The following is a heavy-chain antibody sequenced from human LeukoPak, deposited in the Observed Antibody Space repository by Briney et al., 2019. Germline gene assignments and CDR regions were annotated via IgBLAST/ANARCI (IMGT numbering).Heavy chain of an antibody. CDR3: AREYCSGGSCYGFDY. CDR1: GFTFSSYS. D-gene: IGHD2-15*01. Sequence: GGSLRLSCAASGFTFSSYSMNWVRQAPGKGLEWVSYISSSSGTIYYADSVKGRFTISRDNAKNSLYLQMNSLRAEDTAVYYCAREYCSGGSCYGFDYWGQGTLVTVSS. V-gene: IGHV3-48*01. J-gene: IGHJ4*02. CDR2: ISSSSGTI.